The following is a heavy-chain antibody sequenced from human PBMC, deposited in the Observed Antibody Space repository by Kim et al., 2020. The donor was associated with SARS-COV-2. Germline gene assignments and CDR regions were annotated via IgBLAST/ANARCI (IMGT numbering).Heavy chain of an antibody. D-gene: IGHD6-13*01. J-gene: IGHJ4*02. Sequence: YSMNWVRQAPGKGLEWVSSISSSSSYIYYADSVKGRFTISRDNAKNSLYLQMNSLRAEDTAVYYCARDDLRQQLLPFDYWGQGTLVTVSS. V-gene: IGHV3-21*01. CDR3: ARDDLRQQLLPFDY. CDR2: ISSSSSYI. CDR1: YS.